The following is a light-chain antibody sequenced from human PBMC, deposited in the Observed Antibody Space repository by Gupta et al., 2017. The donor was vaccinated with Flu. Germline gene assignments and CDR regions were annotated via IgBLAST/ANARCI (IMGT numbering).Light chain of an antibody. J-gene: IGLJ3*02. CDR3: GTWASSLSVGV. Sequence: QSVLTQPPSVSAAPGQKVTISCSGSSSNIGNNYISWYQQLPGTAPKLLIYDNNKRPSGIPDRFSGSKSGTSATLRITGLQAGDEADYYCGTWASSLSVGVFGGGTKLTVL. V-gene: IGLV1-51*01. CDR2: DNN. CDR1: SSNIGNNY.